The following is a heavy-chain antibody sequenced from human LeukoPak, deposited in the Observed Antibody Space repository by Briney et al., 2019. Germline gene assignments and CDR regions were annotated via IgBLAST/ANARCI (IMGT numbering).Heavy chain of an antibody. CDR1: GYTFTSYD. J-gene: IGHJ4*02. V-gene: IGHV1-8*03. CDR2: MNPNNGNT. D-gene: IGHD3-22*01. Sequence: ASVKVSCKASGYTFTSYDINWVRQATGQGLEWMGWMNPNNGNTGYAQKFQGRVTITRNTSISTAYMELSSMRYEDTAVYYCARAKGGYYYYFDYWGQGTLVTVSS. CDR3: ARAKGGYYYYFDY.